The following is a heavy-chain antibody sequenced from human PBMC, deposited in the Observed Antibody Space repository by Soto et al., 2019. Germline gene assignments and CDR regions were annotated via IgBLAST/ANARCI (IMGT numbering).Heavy chain of an antibody. J-gene: IGHJ6*02. V-gene: IGHV1-2*02. CDR1: GYTFTGYY. Sequence: ASVKVSCKASGYTFTGYYMHWVRQAPGQGLEWMGWINPNSGGTNYAQKFQGRVTMTRDTSISTAYMELSRLRSDDTAAYYCARDGYSSSWYQIYYYYYGMDVWGQGTTVTVSS. CDR3: ARDGYSSSWYQIYYYYYGMDV. D-gene: IGHD6-13*01. CDR2: INPNSGGT.